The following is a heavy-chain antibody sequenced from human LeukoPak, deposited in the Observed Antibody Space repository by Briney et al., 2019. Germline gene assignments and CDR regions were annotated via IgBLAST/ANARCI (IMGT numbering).Heavy chain of an antibody. CDR1: GYTFTSYG. V-gene: IGHV1-18*04. Sequence: ASVKLSCKASGYTFTSYGINWVRQAPGQGLEWMGWISAYNGNTNYAQKYQGRVTMTTDTSTSTAYMEVRSLRSDDSAVYYGARARLVRGWFDSWGQGTLVTVSS. J-gene: IGHJ5*01. CDR3: ARARLVRGWFDS. D-gene: IGHD2-2*01. CDR2: ISAYNGNT.